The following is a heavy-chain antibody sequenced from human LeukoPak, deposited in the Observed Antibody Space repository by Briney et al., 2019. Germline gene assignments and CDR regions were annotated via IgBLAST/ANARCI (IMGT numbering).Heavy chain of an antibody. Sequence: SETLSLTCTVSGYSISSGYYWGWIRLPPGKGLEWIGSLYHSGSTYYRSSLKSRVTISVDTSKNQFSLNLTSVTAADTAVYYCASNTGTVFDYWGQGALVTVSS. V-gene: IGHV4-38-2*02. D-gene: IGHD7-27*01. CDR1: GYSISSGYY. CDR2: LYHSGST. CDR3: ASNTGTVFDY. J-gene: IGHJ4*02.